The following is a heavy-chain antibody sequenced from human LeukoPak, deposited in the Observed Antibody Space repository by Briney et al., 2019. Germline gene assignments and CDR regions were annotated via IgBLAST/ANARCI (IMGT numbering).Heavy chain of an antibody. D-gene: IGHD5-12*01. CDR1: GFTFSSYW. CDR2: IKQDGSEK. Sequence: GGSLRLSCAASGFTFSSYWMSWVRQAPGKGLEWVANIKQDGSEKYYVDSVKGRFTISRDNAKNSLYLQMNSLRAEDTAEYYCARDRLGGSTYNWFDPWGQGTLVTVSS. J-gene: IGHJ5*02. V-gene: IGHV3-7*01. CDR3: ARDRLGGSTYNWFDP.